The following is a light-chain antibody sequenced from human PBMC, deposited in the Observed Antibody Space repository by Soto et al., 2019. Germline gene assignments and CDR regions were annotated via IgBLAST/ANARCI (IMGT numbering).Light chain of an antibody. J-gene: IGKJ1*01. Sequence: EIVMTQSPATLSVSPGERATLSCRASESVSRNLAWYQQKPGQAPRLLIYGASIRDTDIPVRFSGSGSGTDFTLTIRSLQSEDCAVYYCQQYNNWPPWTFGQGTKVEVK. CDR1: ESVSRN. CDR2: GAS. CDR3: QQYNNWPPWT. V-gene: IGKV3-15*01.